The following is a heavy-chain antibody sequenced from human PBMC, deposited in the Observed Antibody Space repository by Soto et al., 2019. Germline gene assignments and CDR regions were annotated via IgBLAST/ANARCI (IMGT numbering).Heavy chain of an antibody. Sequence: QVQLVQSGAEVKKPGSSVKVSCKASGGTFSSYTISWVRQAPGQGLEWMGRIIPILGIANYAQKFQGRVTITADKSTSTAYMELSSLRSEDTAVYYCASLSSGATDHLGIWRFDYWGQGTLVTVSS. CDR1: GGTFSSYT. V-gene: IGHV1-69*02. CDR3: ASLSSGATDHLGIWRFDY. J-gene: IGHJ4*02. CDR2: IIPILGIA. D-gene: IGHD3-22*01.